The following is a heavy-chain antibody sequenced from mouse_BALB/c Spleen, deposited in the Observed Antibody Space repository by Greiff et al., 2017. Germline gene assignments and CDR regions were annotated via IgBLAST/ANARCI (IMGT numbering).Heavy chain of an antibody. CDR1: GFNIKDTY. J-gene: IGHJ2*01. CDR2: IDPANGNT. D-gene: IGHD1-2*01. V-gene: IGHV14-3*02. Sequence: VQLQQSGAELVKPGASVKLSCTASGFNIKDTYMHWVKQRPEQGLEWIGRIDPANGNTKYDPKFQGKATITADTSSNTAYLQLSSLTSEDTAVYYCASRRVITTATFDYWGQGTTLTVSS. CDR3: ASRRVITTATFDY.